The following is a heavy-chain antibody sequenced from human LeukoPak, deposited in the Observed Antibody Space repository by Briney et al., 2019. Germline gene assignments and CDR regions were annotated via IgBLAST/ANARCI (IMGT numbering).Heavy chain of an antibody. CDR3: ARDYGNHYFDY. V-gene: IGHV4-59*01. CDR1: GGSISSYY. D-gene: IGHD1-14*01. Sequence: SETLSLTCTVSGGSISSYYWSWIRQPPGKGLEWIGYIYYSGSTNYNPSLKSRVTILVDTSKNQFSLKLSSVTAADTAVYYCARDYGNHYFDYWGQGTLVTVSS. J-gene: IGHJ4*02. CDR2: IYYSGST.